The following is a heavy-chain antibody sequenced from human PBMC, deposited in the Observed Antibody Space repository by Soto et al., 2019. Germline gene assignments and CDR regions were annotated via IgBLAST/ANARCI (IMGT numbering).Heavy chain of an antibody. V-gene: IGHV3-48*03. CDR3: ARDPPYSYRAGYFGMDV. D-gene: IGHD5-18*01. Sequence: EVQLLESGGGLVQPGGSLRLSCAASGFTFSSYDMNWVRQAPGKGLEWVSYISSSGSTIYYADSVKGRFTISRDNAKNLLNLQMSSLRAEDTAVYYCARDPPYSYRAGYFGMDVWGQGTTVTVYS. J-gene: IGHJ6*02. CDR2: ISSSGSTI. CDR1: GFTFSSYD.